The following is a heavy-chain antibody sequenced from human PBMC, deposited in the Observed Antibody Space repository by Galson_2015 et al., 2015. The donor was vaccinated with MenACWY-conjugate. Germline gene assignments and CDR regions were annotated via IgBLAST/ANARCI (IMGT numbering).Heavy chain of an antibody. J-gene: IGHJ4*02. CDR1: GFIFNTYW. CDR2: INPGGSST. D-gene: IGHD1-26*01. Sequence: SLRLSCAASGFIFNTYWMHWVRQAPGKGLVWVSRINPGGSSTTYADSVKDRFTISRDNAKNTLCLQMNSLRPEDTAVFYCAKTRGASFYFDSWGQGTLVTV. V-gene: IGHV3-74*01. CDR3: AKTRGASFYFDS.